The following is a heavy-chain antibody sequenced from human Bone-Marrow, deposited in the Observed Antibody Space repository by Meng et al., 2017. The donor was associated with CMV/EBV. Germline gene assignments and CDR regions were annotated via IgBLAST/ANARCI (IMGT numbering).Heavy chain of an antibody. CDR3: TTRRILWFGEFHDY. D-gene: IGHD3-10*01. J-gene: IGHJ4*02. Sequence: GESLKISCAASGFTFSDVWMTWVRQAPGKGLEWVGRIKRKIESETTEYAAPVKGRFTISRDDTRDTLYLHMNSLKTEDTAVYYCTTRRILWFGEFHDYWGQGTLVTVSS. CDR1: GFTFSDVW. V-gene: IGHV3-15*01. CDR2: IKRKIESETT.